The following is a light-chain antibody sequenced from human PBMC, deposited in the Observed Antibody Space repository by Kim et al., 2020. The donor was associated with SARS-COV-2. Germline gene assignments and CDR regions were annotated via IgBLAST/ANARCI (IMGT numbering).Light chain of an antibody. CDR2: STN. CDR3: VLHYSAGQV. V-gene: IGLV7-43*01. CDR1: TGAVTSDSY. J-gene: IGLJ3*02. Sequence: QAVVTQEPSLTVSPGGTVTLTCASSTGAVTSDSYPNGFQQKPGQAPRPLIHSTNNKHSWTPARFSGSLLGGRAALTLSAVQPEDEAEYYCVLHYSAGQVFGGGTKLTVL.